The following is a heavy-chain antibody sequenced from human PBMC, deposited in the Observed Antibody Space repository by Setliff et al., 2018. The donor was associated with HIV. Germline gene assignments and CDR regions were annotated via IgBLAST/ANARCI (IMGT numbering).Heavy chain of an antibody. D-gene: IGHD5-12*01. V-gene: IGHV1-2*04. CDR2: INPNSGGT. Sequence: KVSCKASGYTFTGYYMHWVRQAPGQGLEWMGWINPNSGGTNYAQKFQGWVTMTRDTSISTAYMELSRLRSDDTAVYYCARDTLNGYNYPGDAFDIWGQGTMVTVSS. J-gene: IGHJ3*02. CDR3: ARDTLNGYNYPGDAFDI. CDR1: GYTFTGYY.